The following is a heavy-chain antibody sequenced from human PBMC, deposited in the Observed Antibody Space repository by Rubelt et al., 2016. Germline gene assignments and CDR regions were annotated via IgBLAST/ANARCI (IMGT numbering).Heavy chain of an antibody. D-gene: IGHD5-24*01. CDR1: GGSFSGYY. CDR2: IYYSGST. J-gene: IGHJ6*02. CDR3: ARDMAPNYYYGMDV. Sequence: QVQLQQWGAGLLKPSETLSLTCAVYGGSFSGYYWSWIRQPPGKGLEWIGYIYYSGSTNYNPSRKSRVTISVDTSKNQFSLKLSSVTAADTAVYYCARDMAPNYYYGMDVWGQGTTVTVSS. V-gene: IGHV4-34*11.